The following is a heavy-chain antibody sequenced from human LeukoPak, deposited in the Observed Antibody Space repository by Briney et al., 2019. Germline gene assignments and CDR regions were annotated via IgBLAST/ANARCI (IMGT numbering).Heavy chain of an antibody. D-gene: IGHD3-22*01. CDR1: GGTFSSYA. V-gene: IGHV1-69*13. Sequence: ASVKVSCKASGGTFSSYAISWVRQAPGQGREWMGGIIPIFGTANYAQKFQGRVTITADESTSTAYMELSSLRSEDTAVYYCAREGYDYYDSSGYWSMGKFDYWGQGTLVTVSS. CDR3: AREGYDYYDSSGYWSMGKFDY. CDR2: IIPIFGTA. J-gene: IGHJ4*02.